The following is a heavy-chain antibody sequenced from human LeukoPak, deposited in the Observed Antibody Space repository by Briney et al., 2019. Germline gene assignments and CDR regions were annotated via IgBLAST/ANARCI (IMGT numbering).Heavy chain of an antibody. Sequence: GRSLRLSCAASGFTFSSYAMHWVRQAPGKGLEWVAVISYDGSKKYYEDSVKGRITISRDNSKNTLYLQMNSLRAEDTAVYYCARAPEWEEWLVRSLDYWGQGTLVTVSS. D-gene: IGHD6-19*01. CDR1: GFTFSSYA. J-gene: IGHJ4*02. CDR2: ISYDGSKK. CDR3: ARAPEWEEWLVRSLDY. V-gene: IGHV3-30-3*01.